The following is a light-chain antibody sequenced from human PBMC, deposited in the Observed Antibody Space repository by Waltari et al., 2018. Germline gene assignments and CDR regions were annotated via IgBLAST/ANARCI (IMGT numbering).Light chain of an antibody. CDR1: SFNIGSNT. J-gene: IGLJ3*02. Sequence: QSMLTQPPSASGTPGQRVAISCSGSSFNIGSNTLNWYQQLPGTAPKLLIYTYNQRPSGVPDRFSGSKSGTSASLAISGLQSEDEADYYCAAWDDSLSAWVFGGGTKLTVL. V-gene: IGLV1-44*01. CDR2: TYN. CDR3: AAWDDSLSAWV.